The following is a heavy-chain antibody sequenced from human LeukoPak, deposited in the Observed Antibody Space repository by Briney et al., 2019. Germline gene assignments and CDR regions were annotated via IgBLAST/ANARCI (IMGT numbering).Heavy chain of an antibody. J-gene: IGHJ3*02. CDR1: GYSFTSYW. Sequence: GESLKISCKGSGYSFTSYWIGWVRQMPGKGLEWMVIIYPGDSDTRYSPSFQGQVTISADKSISTAYLQWSSLKASDTAMYYCARSLFPDYYGSGDDAFDIWGQGTMVTVSS. CDR2: IYPGDSDT. D-gene: IGHD3-10*01. CDR3: ARSLFPDYYGSGDDAFDI. V-gene: IGHV5-51*01.